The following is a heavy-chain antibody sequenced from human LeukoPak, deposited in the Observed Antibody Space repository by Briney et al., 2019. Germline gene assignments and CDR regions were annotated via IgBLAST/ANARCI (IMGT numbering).Heavy chain of an antibody. D-gene: IGHD1-26*01. Sequence: ASVKASCKASGGTFSSYAISWVRQAPGQGLEWMGGIIPIFGTANYAQKFQGRVTITADESTSTAYMELSSLRSEDTAVYYCARDLAFPGSYGSAEFYFDFWGQGALVTVSS. CDR3: ARDLAFPGSYGSAEFYFDF. J-gene: IGHJ4*02. CDR2: IIPIFGTA. CDR1: GGTFSSYA. V-gene: IGHV1-69*13.